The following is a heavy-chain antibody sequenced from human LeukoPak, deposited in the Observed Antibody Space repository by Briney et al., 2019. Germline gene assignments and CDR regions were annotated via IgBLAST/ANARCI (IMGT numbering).Heavy chain of an antibody. Sequence: GGSLRLSCAASGFTFSSYWMSWVRQAPGKGLEWVANIKEDGSAKYSVGSVKGRFTISRDNAKNTLYLQMNSLRAEDTAVYYCARDSPGYGAYDLGWGQGTLVTVSS. J-gene: IGHJ4*02. V-gene: IGHV3-7*04. CDR1: GFTFSSYW. CDR3: ARDSPGYGAYDLG. CDR2: IKEDGSAK. D-gene: IGHD5-12*01.